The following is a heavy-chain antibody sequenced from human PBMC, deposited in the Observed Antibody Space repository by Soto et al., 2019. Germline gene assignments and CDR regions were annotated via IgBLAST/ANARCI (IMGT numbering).Heavy chain of an antibody. J-gene: IGHJ4*02. CDR3: AREASAVVSLDY. D-gene: IGHD6-19*01. V-gene: IGHV1-2*02. CDR1: GFILTAYS. Sequence: ASVKVSCKASGFILTAYSMHWVRQAPGQGLEWMGWINPNSGDTIYAQKFQGRVTLTTDTSVNTAYMELSGLRSDDTAIYYCAREASAVVSLDYWGQGTLLTVSS. CDR2: INPNSGDT.